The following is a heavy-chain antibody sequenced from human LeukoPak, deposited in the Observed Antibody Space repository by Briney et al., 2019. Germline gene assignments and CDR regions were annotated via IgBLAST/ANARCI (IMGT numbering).Heavy chain of an antibody. V-gene: IGHV3-23*01. D-gene: IGHD2-2*01. CDR1: GYTFRSYA. CDR3: AGYCSSTSCLNGFDP. Sequence: PGGSLRLSCAASGYTFRSYAMSWVRQAPGKGLEWVSAISGSGANTYYADSVKGRFTISRDNSKNTLYLQMNSLRAEDTAVYYCAGYCSSTSCLNGFDPWGQGTLVTVSS. CDR2: ISGSGANT. J-gene: IGHJ5*02.